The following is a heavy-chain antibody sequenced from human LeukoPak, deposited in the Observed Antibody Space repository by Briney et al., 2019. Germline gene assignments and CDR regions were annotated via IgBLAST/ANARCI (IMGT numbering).Heavy chain of an antibody. J-gene: IGHJ4*02. V-gene: IGHV4-39*01. CDR2: IYYSGST. D-gene: IGHD2-21*02. CDR1: SDSIYSSNYY. CDR3: ARAAYCGGDCYLFDY. Sequence: SETLSLTCTVSSDSIYSSNYYWGWIRQPPGKGLEWIGSIYYSGSTYYNSSLKSRVPIYVVTSKNQFSLKLSSLTAADTAVYYCARAAYCGGDCYLFDYWGRGNLVTVFS.